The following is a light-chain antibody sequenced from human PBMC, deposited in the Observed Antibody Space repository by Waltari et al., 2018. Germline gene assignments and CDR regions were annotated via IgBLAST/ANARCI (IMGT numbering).Light chain of an antibody. CDR3: QQLIRFPTFT. V-gene: IGKV1-9*01. CDR1: QDLSSL. CDR2: GAS. Sequence: DIQLTQSPSFLSTSVGDRVTITCRASQDLSSLLAWYQQNPGKPPRLLVYGASTLHSGVPSRFSGTGSGTEFTLTINNLQPEDFATYYCQQLIRFPTFTFGQGTKLQIE. J-gene: IGKJ2*01.